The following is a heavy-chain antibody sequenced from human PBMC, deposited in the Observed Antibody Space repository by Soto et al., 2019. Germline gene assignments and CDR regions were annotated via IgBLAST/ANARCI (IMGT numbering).Heavy chain of an antibody. J-gene: IGHJ4*02. Sequence: QVQLVQSGAEVKKPGSSVKVSCKASGGTFSSYAISWVRQAPGQGLEWMGGIIPIFGTANYAQKFQGRVTITADESTSTAYMELSSLSSEDTAVYYCAGRAHYYDSSGYYYFDYWGQGTLVTVSS. CDR3: AGRAHYYDSSGYYYFDY. CDR1: GGTFSSYA. V-gene: IGHV1-69*01. CDR2: IIPIFGTA. D-gene: IGHD3-22*01.